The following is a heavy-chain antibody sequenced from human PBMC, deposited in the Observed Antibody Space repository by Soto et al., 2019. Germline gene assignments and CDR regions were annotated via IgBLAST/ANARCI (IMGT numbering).Heavy chain of an antibody. D-gene: IGHD7-27*01. CDR2: IYYRGST. CDR1: GGSISSYY. Sequence: SETLSLTCTVSGGSISSYYWSWIRQPPGKGLEWIGYIYYRGSTNYNPSLTSRVTISVDTSKTQFSLNLSSVTAADTAVYYCARRWGRTFDYWGQGTLVTVSS. J-gene: IGHJ4*02. V-gene: IGHV4-59*08. CDR3: ARRWGRTFDY.